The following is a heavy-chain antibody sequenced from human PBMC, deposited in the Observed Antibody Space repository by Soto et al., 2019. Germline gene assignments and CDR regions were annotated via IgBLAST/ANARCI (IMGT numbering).Heavy chain of an antibody. V-gene: IGHV3-13*05. D-gene: IGHD1-26*01. CDR3: ARAYLGRLPRRADYYYAMDV. Sequence: EVQLVESGGGSVQPGESLRLSCAASGFSFRDYDMHWVRQRKGNGLEWVSALGAARDPYYVGSVKGRFSVSRDNAHNSLFLQMNNLRVDDTAVYFCARAYLGRLPRRADYYYAMDVWGRGTTVTVSS. CDR2: LGAARDP. CDR1: GFSFRDYD. J-gene: IGHJ6*02.